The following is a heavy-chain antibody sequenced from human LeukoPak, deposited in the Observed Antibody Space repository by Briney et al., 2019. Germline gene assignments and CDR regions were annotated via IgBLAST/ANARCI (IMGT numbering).Heavy chain of an antibody. CDR3: TTGIGNYYYY. CDR2: ISGSGGST. CDR1: GFTFSSYA. J-gene: IGHJ4*02. Sequence: GGSLRLSCAASGFTFSSYAMSWVRQAPGKGLEWVSAISGSGGSTYYADSVKGRFTISRDNSKNTLYLQMNSLRAEDTAVYYCTTGIGNYYYYWGQGTLVTVAS. V-gene: IGHV3-23*01. D-gene: IGHD1-14*01.